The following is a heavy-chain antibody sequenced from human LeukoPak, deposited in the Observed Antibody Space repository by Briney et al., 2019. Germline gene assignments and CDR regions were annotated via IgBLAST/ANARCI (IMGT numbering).Heavy chain of an antibody. V-gene: IGHV1-2*06. CDR2: INSNSGDT. Sequence: ASVKVPCKASGYTFSGSYIHWVRQAPGQGLEWLGRINSNSGDTNYAQNLHGRVTMTRDTSITTVYMELNSLTSDDTAVYFCARSAEHCNNGVCFTDYYMDVWGKGTTVTVSS. J-gene: IGHJ6*03. D-gene: IGHD2-8*01. CDR3: ARSAEHCNNGVCFTDYYMDV. CDR1: GYTFSGSY.